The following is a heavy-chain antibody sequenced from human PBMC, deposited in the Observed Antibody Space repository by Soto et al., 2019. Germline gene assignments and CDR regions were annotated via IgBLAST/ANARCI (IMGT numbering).Heavy chain of an antibody. CDR1: GFTFSSYA. CDR2: ISGSGGST. D-gene: IGHD6-19*01. V-gene: IGHV3-23*01. J-gene: IGHJ6*03. CDR3: AKAVYSSGWYYYYYMDV. Sequence: EVQLLESGGGLVQPGGSLRLSCAASGFTFSSYAMSWVRQAPGQGLEWVSAISGSGGSTYYADSVKGRFTISRDNSKNTLYLKMNSLRAEDTAVYYCAKAVYSSGWYYYYYMDVWGKGTTVTVSS.